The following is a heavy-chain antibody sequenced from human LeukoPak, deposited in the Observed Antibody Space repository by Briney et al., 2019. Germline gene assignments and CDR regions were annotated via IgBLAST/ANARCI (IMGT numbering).Heavy chain of an antibody. CDR3: AKAKIAAAGLFDY. Sequence: QSGGSLRLSCAASGITVTSDYMSWVRQAPGKGLEWVSAISGSGGSTYYADSVKGRFTISRDNSKDTLYLQMNSLRAEDTAVYYCAKAKIAAAGLFDYWGQGTLVTVSS. V-gene: IGHV3-23*01. D-gene: IGHD6-13*01. CDR2: ISGSGGST. CDR1: GITVTSDY. J-gene: IGHJ4*02.